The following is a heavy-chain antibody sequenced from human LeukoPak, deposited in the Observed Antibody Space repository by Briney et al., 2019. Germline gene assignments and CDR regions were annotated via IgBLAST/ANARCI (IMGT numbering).Heavy chain of an antibody. D-gene: IGHD6-13*01. CDR3: ARADSSWYWGWFDP. J-gene: IGHJ5*02. Sequence: PGGSLRLSCAASGFTFSDYYMSWIRQAPGKGLEWISYISSRGDSIQYADSVKGRFTTSRDNAKNSVHLQMSSLRAEDTAVYYCARADSSWYWGWFDPWGQGILVTVSS. CDR2: ISSRGDSI. CDR1: GFTFSDYY. V-gene: IGHV3-11*01.